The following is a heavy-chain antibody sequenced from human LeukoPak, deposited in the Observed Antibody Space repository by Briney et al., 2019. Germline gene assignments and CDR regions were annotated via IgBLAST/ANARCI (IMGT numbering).Heavy chain of an antibody. J-gene: IGHJ4*01. CDR2: VKGNTDGAAA. D-gene: IGHD2-21*01. CDR1: GFTFSNAW. Sequence: TGGSLRLSCTPSGFTFSNAWVSCVRQAPGKGLEWVGRVKGNTDGAAAEYAAPVKGRFSISTDDSRATLYLQMRGLNTADTVVYYCIKEHNWGHGTLVTVSS. CDR3: IKEHN. V-gene: IGHV3-15*01.